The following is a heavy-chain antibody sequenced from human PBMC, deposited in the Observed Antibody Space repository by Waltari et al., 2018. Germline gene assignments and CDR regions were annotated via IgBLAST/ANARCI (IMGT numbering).Heavy chain of an antibody. CDR1: GGSISTNYH. J-gene: IGHJ1*01. D-gene: IGHD4-17*01. Sequence: QLQLQESGPGLVKPSATLSLTCTVSGGSISTNYHWGWIRQPPGKGLEWMGNMQYRGSTFYNPSLKSRVTISLDTSKNQFSLRLSSVGAADTAVYFCGRIAFGDDGGYFQHWGQGTLVTVSS. V-gene: IGHV4-39*01. CDR2: MQYRGST. CDR3: GRIAFGDDGGYFQH.